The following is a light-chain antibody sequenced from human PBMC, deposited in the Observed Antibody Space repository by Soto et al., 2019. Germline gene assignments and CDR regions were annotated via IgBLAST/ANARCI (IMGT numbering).Light chain of an antibody. CDR1: QSITIY. CDR2: DTS. J-gene: IGKJ4*01. Sequence: DIQMTQSPSSLSASVGDRVTITCRASQSITIYLNWYQQKPGKAPKLLIFDTSSLQSGVPSRFSGSGSGTDFTLTISSLHPEDLATYNCQQSRTTPLTFGGGTKVEIK. V-gene: IGKV1-39*01. CDR3: QQSRTTPLT.